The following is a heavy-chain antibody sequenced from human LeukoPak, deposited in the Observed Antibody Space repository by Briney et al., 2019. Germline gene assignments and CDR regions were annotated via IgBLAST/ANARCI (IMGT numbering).Heavy chain of an antibody. D-gene: IGHD2-8*01. Sequence: SETLSLTCTVSVGSSSSPSWNWLRQPPGKGLEWIGYIYYSGSTKYNPSLESRVTISVDTSKNQISLNLRSVTAADTAIYYCAIRQETGVDNGLYNWFDPWGQGILVTVSS. J-gene: IGHJ5*02. V-gene: IGHV4-59*08. CDR2: IYYSGST. CDR1: VGSSSSPS. CDR3: AIRQETGVDNGLYNWFDP.